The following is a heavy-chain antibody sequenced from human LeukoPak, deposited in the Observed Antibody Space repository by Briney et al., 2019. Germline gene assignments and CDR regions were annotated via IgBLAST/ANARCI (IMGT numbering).Heavy chain of an antibody. J-gene: IGHJ2*01. CDR1: GYSFTSYW. V-gene: IGHV5-51*01. D-gene: IGHD4-17*01. Sequence: PGGSLEISGKGSGYSFTSYWSGWVRQLPGKGLEGMGIIYPGDSDTRYSTSCQGQVTISAEKSISTAYLQCSSLKASDTAMYYCARHFHPAETTGGYFDLWGRGTLVTASS. CDR2: IYPGDSDT. CDR3: ARHFHPAETTGGYFDL.